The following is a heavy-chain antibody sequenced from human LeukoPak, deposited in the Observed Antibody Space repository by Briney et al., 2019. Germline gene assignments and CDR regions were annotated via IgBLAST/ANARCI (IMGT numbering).Heavy chain of an antibody. CDR2: IYYSGST. J-gene: IGHJ4*02. CDR3: ASGPESYYFDY. V-gene: IGHV4-39*07. CDR1: GGSISSSSYY. Sequence: SETLSLTCTVSGGSISSSSYYWGWIRQPPGKGLEWIGSIYYSGSTNYNPSLKSRVTISLDTSKNHLSLKMTSVTVADTAMYYCASGPESYYFDYWGQGALVTVSS.